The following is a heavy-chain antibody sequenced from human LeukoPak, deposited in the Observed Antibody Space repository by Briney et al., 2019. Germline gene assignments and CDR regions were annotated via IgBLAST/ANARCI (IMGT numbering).Heavy chain of an antibody. CDR2: IGRSGADT. V-gene: IGHV3-23*01. CDR3: VKHSGGVYGNSDY. Sequence: GGSLRLSCVASGFTFSSYAVSWFRQAPGKGLEWVSTIGRSGADTYYADSVRGRFTISKDSSKNTLQMNSLSAEDTAIYYCVKHSGGVYGNSDYWGQGILVTVSS. D-gene: IGHD1-1*01. CDR1: GFTFSSYA. J-gene: IGHJ4*02.